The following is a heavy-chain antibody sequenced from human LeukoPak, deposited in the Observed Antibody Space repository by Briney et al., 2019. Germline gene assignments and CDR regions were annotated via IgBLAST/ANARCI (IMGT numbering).Heavy chain of an antibody. V-gene: IGHV4-59*01. J-gene: IGHJ3*02. CDR2: IYYSGST. D-gene: IGHD3-16*01. Sequence: SETLSLTCTASGGSISSYYWSWIRQPPGKGLEWIGYIYYSGSTNYNPSLKSRVTISVDTSKNQFSLKLSSVTAADTAVYYCARSRGDDAFDIWGQGTMVTVSS. CDR1: GGSISSYY. CDR3: ARSRGDDAFDI.